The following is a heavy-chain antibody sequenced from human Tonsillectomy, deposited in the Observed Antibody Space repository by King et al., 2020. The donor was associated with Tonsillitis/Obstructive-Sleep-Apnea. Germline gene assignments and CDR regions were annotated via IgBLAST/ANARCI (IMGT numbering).Heavy chain of an antibody. J-gene: IGHJ4*02. V-gene: IGHV1-18*01. CDR3: GRGNYDYVWGSYRSRDYFDY. CDR2: ISGYNDNT. Sequence: QLVQSGVEVKKPGASVKVSCKASGYTFSSYDINWVRQAPGQGLEWMGRISGYNDNTKYAQILQGRVTMTTDTSTSTAYMELRSLRSDDTAVYYCGRGNYDYVWGSYRSRDYFDYWGQGTLVTVSS. D-gene: IGHD3-16*02. CDR1: GYTFSSYD.